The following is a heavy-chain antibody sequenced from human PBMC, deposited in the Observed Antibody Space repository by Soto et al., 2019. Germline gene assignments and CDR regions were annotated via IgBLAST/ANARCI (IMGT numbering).Heavy chain of an antibody. D-gene: IGHD3-3*01. Sequence: QLQLQESGSGLVKPSQTLSLTCAVSGGSISSGGYSWSWIRQPPGKGLEWIGYIYHSGSTYYNPSLKSRVTISVDRSKNQFSLKLSSVTAADTAAYYCARHGGYYSPAFDYWGQGTLVTVSS. V-gene: IGHV4-30-2*01. CDR1: GGSISSGGYS. J-gene: IGHJ4*02. CDR2: IYHSGST. CDR3: ARHGGYYSPAFDY.